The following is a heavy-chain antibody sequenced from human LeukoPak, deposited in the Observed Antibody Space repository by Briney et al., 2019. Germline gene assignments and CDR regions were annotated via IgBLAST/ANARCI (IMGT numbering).Heavy chain of an antibody. Sequence: LPGGSLRLSCAASGFTFDDYAMHWVRQAPGKGLEWVSLISWDGGSTYYADSVNVLFTISRDNSKNSLYLQMNSLRAEDTALYYCAKDIYHSSGYIDYWGQGTLVTVSS. D-gene: IGHD3-22*01. CDR1: GFTFDDYA. V-gene: IGHV3-43D*04. J-gene: IGHJ4*02. CDR3: AKDIYHSSGYIDY. CDR2: ISWDGGST.